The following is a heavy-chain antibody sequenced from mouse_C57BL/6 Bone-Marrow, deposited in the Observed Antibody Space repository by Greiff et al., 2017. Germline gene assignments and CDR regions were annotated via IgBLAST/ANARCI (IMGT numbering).Heavy chain of an antibody. V-gene: IGHV1-82*01. Sequence: QVQLQQSGPELVKPGASVKLSCTASGYAFSSSWMNWVKQRPGKGLEWIGRIYPGDGDTNYNGKFKGKVTLAADTSSSTAYMQLSSLTSEDAAVYCCATSTTVVAPDWYFDVWGTGTTVTVSA. D-gene: IGHD1-1*01. J-gene: IGHJ1*03. CDR3: ATSTTVVAPDWYFDV. CDR2: IYPGDGDT. CDR1: GYAFSSSW.